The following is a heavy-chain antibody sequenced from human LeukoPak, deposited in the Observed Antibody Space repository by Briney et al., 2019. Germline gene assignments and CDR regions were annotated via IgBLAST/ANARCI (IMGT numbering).Heavy chain of an antibody. J-gene: IGHJ6*02. CDR3: ARVDSSWYYYGMDV. Sequence: SVKVSCKASGGTFSSYAISWVRQAPGQGLEWMGRINPILGIANYAQKFQGRVTITADKSTSTAYMELSSLRSEDTAVYYCARVDSSWYYYGMDVWGQGTTVTVSS. CDR1: GGTFSSYA. D-gene: IGHD6-13*01. V-gene: IGHV1-69*04. CDR2: INPILGIA.